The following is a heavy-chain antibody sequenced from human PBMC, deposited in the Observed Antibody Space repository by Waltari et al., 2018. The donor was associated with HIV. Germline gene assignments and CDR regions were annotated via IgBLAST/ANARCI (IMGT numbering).Heavy chain of an antibody. J-gene: IGHJ4*02. Sequence: QVQRVQSGAEVKKPGASVKVSCKVSGYTLTELSIHWVRQAPGKGREWMGGFDPEDGETIYAQKFQGRVTMTEDTSTDTAYMELSSLRSEDTAVYYCATDFSACGGSCYRHFDYWGQGTLVTVSS. D-gene: IGHD2-15*01. V-gene: IGHV1-24*01. CDR3: ATDFSACGGSCYRHFDY. CDR1: GYTLTELS. CDR2: FDPEDGET.